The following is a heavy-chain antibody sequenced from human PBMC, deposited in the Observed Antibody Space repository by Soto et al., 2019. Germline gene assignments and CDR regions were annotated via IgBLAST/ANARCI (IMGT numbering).Heavy chain of an antibody. D-gene: IGHD3-10*01. V-gene: IGHV4-30-4*01. CDR3: ARVSIIPTYYFDS. J-gene: IGHJ4*02. CDR1: DGSISSGDYY. CDR2: IYYRGST. Sequence: TLSLTCTVSDGSISSGDYYWIWIRQPPGKGLECIGYIYYRGSTYYSPSLKSRVTMSVDTSNNRFSLKLSSVTAADTAVYYCARVSIIPTYYFDSWGQGTLVTVSS.